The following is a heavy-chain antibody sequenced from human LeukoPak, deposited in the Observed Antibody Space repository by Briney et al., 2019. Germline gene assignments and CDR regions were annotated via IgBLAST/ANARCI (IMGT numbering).Heavy chain of an antibody. CDR2: IFPGDSDT. D-gene: IGHD5-18*01. J-gene: IGHJ4*02. V-gene: IGHV5-51*01. CDR3: ARRGYSYDFDY. Sequence: GESLKISCQGSGYSFTKNWIGWVRQMPGKGLEWMGVIFPGDSDTRYSPYFQGQVIMSVDKTFNTAYLHWSSLKASDTAIYYCARRGYSYDFDYWGQGTLVTVPS. CDR1: GYSFTKNW.